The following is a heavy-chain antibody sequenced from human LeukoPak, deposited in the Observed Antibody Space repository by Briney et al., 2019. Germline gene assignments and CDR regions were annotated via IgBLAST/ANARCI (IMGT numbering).Heavy chain of an antibody. Sequence: GALRLSCAASGFTFSSYAMSWVRQAPGKGLEWVSTITTSGGSTYYADSVKGRFTISRDNSKNTLYLQMNSLKTEDTAVYYCAKVESPSYYLDYWGQGTLVTVSS. CDR1: GFTFSSYA. D-gene: IGHD2/OR15-2a*01. CDR2: ITTSGGST. V-gene: IGHV3-23*01. J-gene: IGHJ4*02. CDR3: AKVESPSYYLDY.